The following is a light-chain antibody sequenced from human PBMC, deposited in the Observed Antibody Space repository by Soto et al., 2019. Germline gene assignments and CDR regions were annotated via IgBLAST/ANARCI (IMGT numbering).Light chain of an antibody. CDR2: EVS. Sequence: QSVLIQPPSASGSPGQSVTISCTGTSSDVGGYNHVSWYQQHPGKAPRVMIYEVSERPSGVPYRFSGSKSGNTASLTFSWLQAEDEADYYCNSYAGNFNWVFGGGTQLTVL. CDR3: NSYAGNFNWV. CDR1: SSDVGGYNH. J-gene: IGLJ3*02. V-gene: IGLV2-8*01.